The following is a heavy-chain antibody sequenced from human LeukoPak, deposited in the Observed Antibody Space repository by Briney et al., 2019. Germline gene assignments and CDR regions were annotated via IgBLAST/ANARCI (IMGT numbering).Heavy chain of an antibody. CDR2: LRAYNGNT. J-gene: IGHJ4*02. CDR1: GYTFTSFG. V-gene: IGHV1-18*01. D-gene: IGHD1-14*01. CDR3: ARESGVNNQHPGY. Sequence: ASVNVSCQASGYTFTSFGISWVRQAPGQGIEWMGWLRAYNGNTNYALKLQGRVTMTTDTSTPTAYRELRRLRSDDTAVYYCARESGVNNQHPGYWGQGTLVTVSS.